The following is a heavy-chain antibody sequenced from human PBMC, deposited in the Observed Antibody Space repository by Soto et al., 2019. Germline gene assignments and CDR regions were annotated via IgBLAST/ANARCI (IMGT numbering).Heavy chain of an antibody. D-gene: IGHD2-15*01. CDR1: GGSISSSSYY. J-gene: IGHJ6*02. V-gene: IGHV4-39*07. Sequence: ETLSLTCTVSGGSISSSSYYWGWIRQPPGKGLEWIGSIYYSGSTYYNPSLKSRVTISVDTSKNQFSLELSSVTAADTAVYYCARAPAYCSGGSCSLPPYYGMDVWGQGTTVTVSS. CDR3: ARAPAYCSGGSCSLPPYYGMDV. CDR2: IYYSGST.